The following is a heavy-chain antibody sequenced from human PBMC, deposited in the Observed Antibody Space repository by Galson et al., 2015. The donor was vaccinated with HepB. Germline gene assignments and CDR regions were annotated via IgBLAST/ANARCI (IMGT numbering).Heavy chain of an antibody. D-gene: IGHD3-16*01. CDR3: ARLGHEGYHYYGMDV. J-gene: IGHJ6*02. CDR1: GYSFRNYW. Sequence: QSGAEVKKPGESLKISCKASGYSFRNYWIGWVRQTPGKGLECMGIIYPGDSETRYSPSFQGQVTLSADKSTSTAYLQWSSLKASDTAMYYCARLGHEGYHYYGMDVWGQGTTVTVSS. CDR2: IYPGDSET. V-gene: IGHV5-51*01.